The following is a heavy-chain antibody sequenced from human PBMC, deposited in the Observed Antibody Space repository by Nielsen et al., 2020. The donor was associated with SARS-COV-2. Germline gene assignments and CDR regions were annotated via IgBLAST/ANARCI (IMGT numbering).Heavy chain of an antibody. V-gene: IGHV1-8*02. CDR3: ARAPYDSTWFDP. CDR1: GYTFTSYG. Sequence: ASVKVSCKASGYTFTSYGISWVRQATGQGLEWMGWMNPNSGNTGYAQKFQGRVTMTRNTSISTAYMELSSLRSEDTAVYYCARAPYDSTWFDPWGQGTLVTVSS. J-gene: IGHJ5*02. D-gene: IGHD3-22*01. CDR2: MNPNSGNT.